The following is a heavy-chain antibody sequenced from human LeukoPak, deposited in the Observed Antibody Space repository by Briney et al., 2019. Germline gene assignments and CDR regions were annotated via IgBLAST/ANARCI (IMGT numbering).Heavy chain of an antibody. Sequence: GGSLRLSCAASGFTFDDYAMHWVRQAPGKGLERVSGISWNSGSIGYADSVKGRFTISRDNAKNSLYLQKNSLRAEDTALYYCAKDIGYSSARYFDYWGQGTLVTVSS. CDR2: ISWNSGSI. V-gene: IGHV3-9*01. CDR3: AKDIGYSSARYFDY. D-gene: IGHD6-25*01. CDR1: GFTFDDYA. J-gene: IGHJ4*02.